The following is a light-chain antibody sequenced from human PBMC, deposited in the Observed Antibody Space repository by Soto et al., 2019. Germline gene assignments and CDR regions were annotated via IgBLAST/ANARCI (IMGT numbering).Light chain of an antibody. J-gene: IGKJ5*01. CDR3: HRYNNWPSVT. CDR2: AAS. V-gene: IGKV3-15*01. Sequence: EIMMTQSPATLSVSPGERATLSCRASQSVRRSLAWYQQKPGQTPRLLIYAASTRATGIPARFSGSGSGTEFTPTVSRLESEDFGMYYCHRYNNWPSVTFGQETRLEIK. CDR1: QSVRRS.